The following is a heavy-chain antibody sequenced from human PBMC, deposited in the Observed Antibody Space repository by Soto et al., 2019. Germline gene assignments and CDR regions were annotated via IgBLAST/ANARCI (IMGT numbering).Heavy chain of an antibody. CDR1: GYTFTSYA. V-gene: IGHV1-3*01. J-gene: IGHJ5*01. CDR2: INAGNGNT. Sequence: ASVKVSCKASGYTFTSYAMHWVRQAPGQRLEWMGWINAGNGNTKYSQKFQGRVTITRDTSASTAYMELSSLRSEDTAVYYCARAIIRSYGPDSWGQGTLVTVSS. CDR3: ARAIIRSYGPDS. D-gene: IGHD5-18*01.